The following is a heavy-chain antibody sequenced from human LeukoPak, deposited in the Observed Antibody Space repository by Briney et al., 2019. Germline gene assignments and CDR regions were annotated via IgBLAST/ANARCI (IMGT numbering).Heavy chain of an antibody. J-gene: IGHJ4*02. V-gene: IGHV3-53*04. CDR1: GFTVSSNY. CDR3: ARVSAAPQSANFWSGYYPLDY. D-gene: IGHD3-3*01. CDR2: IYSGGST. Sequence: PGGSLRLSCAASGFTVSSNYMSWVRQAPGKGLEWVSVIYSGGSTYYADSVKGRFTISRHNSKNTLYLQMNSLRAEGTAVYYCARVSAAPQSANFWSGYYPLDYWGQGTLVTVSS.